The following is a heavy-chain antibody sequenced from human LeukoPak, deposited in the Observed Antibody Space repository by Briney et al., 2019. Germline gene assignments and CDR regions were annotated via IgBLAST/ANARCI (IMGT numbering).Heavy chain of an antibody. CDR2: INWNGGST. Sequence: GGSLRLSCAASGFTFDDYGMSWVRQAPGKGLDWVSGINWNGGSTGYADSVKGRFTISRDNAKNSLYLQMNSLRAEDTALYYCARAVYYYDSSGYYYYYYYMDVWGKGTTVTVSS. D-gene: IGHD3-22*01. J-gene: IGHJ6*03. CDR1: GFTFDDYG. V-gene: IGHV3-20*04. CDR3: ARAVYYYDSSGYYYYYYYMDV.